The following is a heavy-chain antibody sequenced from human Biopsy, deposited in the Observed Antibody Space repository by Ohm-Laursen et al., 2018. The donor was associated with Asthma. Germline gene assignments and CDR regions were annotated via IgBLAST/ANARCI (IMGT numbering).Heavy chain of an antibody. V-gene: IGHV1-18*01. CDR1: GYTFNSAG. CDR3: ARAVDYSHYYGIDV. J-gene: IGHJ6*02. Sequence: KVSCKTSGYTFNSAGITWVRQAPGQGLEWMGWISVYNGNTKVAQKLQDRVTMITDTSTSTAYMELRSLRSDDTAVYFCARAVDYSHYYGIDVWGQGTTVAVS. CDR2: ISVYNGNT. D-gene: IGHD3-10*01.